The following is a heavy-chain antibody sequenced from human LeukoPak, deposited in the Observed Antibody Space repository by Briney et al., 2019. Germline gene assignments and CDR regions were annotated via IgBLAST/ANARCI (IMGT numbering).Heavy chain of an antibody. J-gene: IGHJ6*03. CDR3: AKGGHYYYYMDV. CDR2: ISGSGGST. V-gene: IGHV3-23*01. CDR1: GFTFSDYS. Sequence: GGSLRLSCAASGFTFSDYSMSWIRQAPGKGLEWVSAISGSGGSTYYADSVKGRFTISRDNSKNTLYLQMNSLRAEDTAVYYCAKGGHYYYYMDVWGKGTTVTVSS.